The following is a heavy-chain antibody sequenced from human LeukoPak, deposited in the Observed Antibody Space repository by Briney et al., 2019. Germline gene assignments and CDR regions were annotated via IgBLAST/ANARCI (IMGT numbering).Heavy chain of an antibody. D-gene: IGHD4-23*01. Sequence: SETLSLTCTVSGVSISNGSYYWSWIRQPAGKGLEWIGRIYTSGNNNYNPSLKSRVTISVDTSKNQFSLKLSSVTAADTAVYYCASSLRGSDVFDYWGQGTLVTVSS. V-gene: IGHV4-61*02. CDR1: GVSISNGSYY. CDR2: IYTSGNN. CDR3: ASSLRGSDVFDY. J-gene: IGHJ4*02.